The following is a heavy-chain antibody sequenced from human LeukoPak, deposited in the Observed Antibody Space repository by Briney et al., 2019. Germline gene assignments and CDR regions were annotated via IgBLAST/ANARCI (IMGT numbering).Heavy chain of an antibody. CDR2: ISYDGSNK. D-gene: IGHD6-19*01. Sequence: TGGSLRLSCAASGFTFSSYAMHWVRQAPGKGLEWEAVISYDGSNKYYADSVKGRFTISRDNSKNTLYLQMNSLRAEDTAVYYCARSVIAVGMGDYWGQGTLVTVSS. V-gene: IGHV3-30-3*01. CDR3: ARSVIAVGMGDY. J-gene: IGHJ4*02. CDR1: GFTFSSYA.